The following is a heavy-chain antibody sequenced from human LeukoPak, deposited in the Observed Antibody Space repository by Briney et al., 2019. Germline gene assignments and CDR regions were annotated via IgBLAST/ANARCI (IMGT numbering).Heavy chain of an antibody. J-gene: IGHJ4*02. D-gene: IGHD6-13*01. V-gene: IGHV1-2*02. CDR3: ARDSEAAAGLSFDY. Sequence: ASVKVSCKASGYTFTGYYMHWVRQAPGQGLEWMGWINPNSGDTNYAQKFQGRVTLTRDTSISTVYMELSRLRSDDTAVYYRARDSEAAAGLSFDYWGQGTRVIVSS. CDR1: GYTFTGYY. CDR2: INPNSGDT.